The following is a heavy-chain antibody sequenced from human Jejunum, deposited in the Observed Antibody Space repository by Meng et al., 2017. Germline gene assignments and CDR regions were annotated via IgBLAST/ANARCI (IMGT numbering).Heavy chain of an antibody. D-gene: IGHD3-3*01. Sequence: GGSLRLSCAASGFTFGRYAMHWVRQAPGKGLEWVSYIRGSGTAMSYADSVKGRFTISRDNAEHSLYLQMNSLKAEDTAVYYCVRDGSLIFGVPFGMDVWGQGTTVTVSS. CDR3: VRDGSLIFGVPFGMDV. CDR2: IRGSGTAM. CDR1: GFTFGRYA. J-gene: IGHJ6*02. V-gene: IGHV3-48*03.